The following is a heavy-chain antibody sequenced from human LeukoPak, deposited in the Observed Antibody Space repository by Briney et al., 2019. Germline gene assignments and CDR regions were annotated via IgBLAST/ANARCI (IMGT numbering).Heavy chain of an antibody. CDR1: GASLTNNDW. D-gene: IGHD3-22*01. Sequence: SETLSLTCAVSGASLTNNDWWSWVRQTPEKGLEWIGEVFHSGDTNYNPSLRSRVTMSIDPSKNQLSLTLTSVSAADTAVYYCAREAFDRSGYYINDYWGRGTLVTVSS. V-gene: IGHV4/OR15-8*02. CDR3: AREAFDRSGYYINDY. J-gene: IGHJ4*02. CDR2: VFHSGDT.